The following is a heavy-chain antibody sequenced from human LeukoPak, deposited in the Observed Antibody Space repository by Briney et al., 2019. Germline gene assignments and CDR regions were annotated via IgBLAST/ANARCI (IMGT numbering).Heavy chain of an antibody. D-gene: IGHD6-13*01. V-gene: IGHV1-8*01. Sequence: GASVKVSCKASGYTFTSYDINWVRQATGQGLEWMGWKNPNSGNTGYAQKFQGRVTMTRNTSISTAYMELSSLRSEDTAVYYCARFAAAGTWWFDPWGQGTLVTVSS. CDR2: KNPNSGNT. CDR1: GYTFTSYD. CDR3: ARFAAAGTWWFDP. J-gene: IGHJ5*02.